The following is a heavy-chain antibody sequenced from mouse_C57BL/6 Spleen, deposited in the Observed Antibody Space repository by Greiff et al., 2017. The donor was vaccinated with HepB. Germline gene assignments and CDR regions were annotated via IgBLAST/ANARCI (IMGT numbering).Heavy chain of an antibody. Sequence: QVQLQQPGAELVKPGASVKMSCKASGYTFTSYWITWVKQRPGQGLEWIGDIYPGSGSTNYNEKFKSKATLTVDTSSSTAYMQLSSLTSEDSAVYYCARYDGSSWYFDVWGTGTTVTVSS. V-gene: IGHV1-55*01. CDR3: ARYDGSSWYFDV. J-gene: IGHJ1*03. CDR2: IYPGSGST. CDR1: GYTFTSYW. D-gene: IGHD1-1*01.